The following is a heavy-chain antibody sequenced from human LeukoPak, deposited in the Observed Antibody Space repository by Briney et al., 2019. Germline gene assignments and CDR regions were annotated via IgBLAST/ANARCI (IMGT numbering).Heavy chain of an antibody. Sequence: SETLSLTCAVYGGSFSGYYWSWIRQPPGKGLEWIGEINHSGSTNYNPSLKSRVTISVDTSKNQFSLKLSSVTAADTAVYYRARLMVRGQYYYYYYYMDVWGKGTTVTISS. J-gene: IGHJ6*03. CDR2: INHSGST. CDR3: ARLMVRGQYYYYYYYMDV. D-gene: IGHD3-10*01. V-gene: IGHV4-34*01. CDR1: GGSFSGYY.